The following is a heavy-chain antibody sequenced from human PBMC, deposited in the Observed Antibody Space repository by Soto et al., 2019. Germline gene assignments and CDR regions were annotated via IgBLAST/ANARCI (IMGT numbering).Heavy chain of an antibody. CDR2: MQPSSGRT. D-gene: IGHD1-26*01. CDR3: ARGVTAGVDY. V-gene: IGHV1-8*01. Sequence: QVQLVQSGAEVSEPGASVKVSCKASGSSFTSLDINWVRQTTGQGIAWMGWMQPSSGRTGYAQKFQGRVTMTRDTSLNTAYMELSSLTSDDPAFYFWARGVTAGVDYWGQGTLVTVSS. CDR1: GSSFTSLD. J-gene: IGHJ4*02.